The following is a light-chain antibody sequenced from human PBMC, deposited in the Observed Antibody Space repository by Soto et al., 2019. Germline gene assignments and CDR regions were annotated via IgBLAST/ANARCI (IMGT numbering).Light chain of an antibody. Sequence: QSALTQPASLSGSPGQSITISCTGTSSDIGAYDYVSWFQQHPGKAPKLMISEVNNRPSGVSNRFSGSKSGNTAYLTISALQVEDYAEYCCFSFTTTSTHVCGTGTKVTVL. CDR2: EVN. V-gene: IGLV2-14*01. J-gene: IGLJ1*01. CDR1: SSDIGAYDY. CDR3: FSFTTTSTHV.